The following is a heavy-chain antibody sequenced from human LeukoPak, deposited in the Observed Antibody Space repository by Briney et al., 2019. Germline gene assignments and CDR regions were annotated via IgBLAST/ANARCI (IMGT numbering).Heavy chain of an antibody. J-gene: IGHJ4*02. V-gene: IGHV3-15*01. Sequence: PGGSLRLSCAASEFTFSNAWMNWVRQGPGKGLEWVGRIKSKTDGGTTDYAAPVERRFTISRDDSKNTVYLQMNSLKTDDTAVYYCTSQYFDYWGQGTLVAVSS. CDR3: TSQYFDY. CDR1: EFTFSNAW. CDR2: IKSKTDGGTT.